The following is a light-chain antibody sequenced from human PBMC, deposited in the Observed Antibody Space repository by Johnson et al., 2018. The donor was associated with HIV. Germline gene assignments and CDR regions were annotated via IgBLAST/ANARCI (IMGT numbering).Light chain of an antibody. CDR3: GTWDSSLSAGL. CDR1: SSNIGNNY. J-gene: IGLJ1*01. V-gene: IGLV1-51*02. CDR2: ENN. Sequence: QSVLTQPPSVSAAPGQKVTISCSGSSSNIGNNYVSWYQQLPGTAPKLLIYENNKRPSGIPDRFSGSKSGTSATLGITGLQTGAEADYYCGTWDSSLSAGLFGTGTKVTVL.